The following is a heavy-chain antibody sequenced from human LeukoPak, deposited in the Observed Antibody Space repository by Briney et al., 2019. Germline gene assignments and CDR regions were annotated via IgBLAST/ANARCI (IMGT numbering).Heavy chain of an antibody. Sequence: GGSLRLSCAASGFTFSSYGMHWVRQAPGKGLEWVAVIWYDGSNKYYADSVKGRFTISRDNSKNTLYLQMNSLRAEDTAVYYCANCDYYGSGRLGYYYYYYGMDVWGQGTTVTVSS. CDR1: GFTFSSYG. V-gene: IGHV3-33*06. D-gene: IGHD3-10*01. J-gene: IGHJ6*02. CDR2: IWYDGSNK. CDR3: ANCDYYGSGRLGYYYYYYGMDV.